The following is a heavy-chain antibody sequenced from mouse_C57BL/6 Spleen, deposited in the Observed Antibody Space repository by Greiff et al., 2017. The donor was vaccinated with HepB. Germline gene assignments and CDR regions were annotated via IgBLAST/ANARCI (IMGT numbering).Heavy chain of an antibody. J-gene: IGHJ2*01. CDR3: ARIKKIVATYLDY. CDR2: TNPTNGST. Sequence: QVQLQQPGAELVKAGASVKMSCKASGYTFTSYWMHWVKQRPGQGLEWFAETNPTNGSTYYNEKFKSKATLTVDKSSSTAYMLLSGPTFEDSAVYYCARIKKIVATYLDYWGQCTTLIVSS. CDR1: GYTFTSYW. D-gene: IGHD1-1*01. V-gene: IGHV1S81*02.